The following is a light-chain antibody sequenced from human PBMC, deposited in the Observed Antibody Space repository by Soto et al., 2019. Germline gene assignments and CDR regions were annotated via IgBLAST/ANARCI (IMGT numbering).Light chain of an antibody. CDR2: DVS. J-gene: IGLJ1*01. V-gene: IGLV2-14*01. CDR3: SAFTGTTYV. Sequence: QSVLTNPPPVSGPPGQPITISSTGRSSDVGGNKYGSWYQQYPGKAPKLMICDVSNRPSGVSNRFSGSKSGNTASLTISGLQAEDEADYYCSAFTGTTYVFGTGTKVTVL. CDR1: SSDVGGNKY.